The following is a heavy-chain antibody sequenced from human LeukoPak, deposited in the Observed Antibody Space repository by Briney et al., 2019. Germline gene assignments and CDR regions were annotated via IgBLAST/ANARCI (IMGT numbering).Heavy chain of an antibody. D-gene: IGHD1-1*01. CDR2: IYHGGSP. CDR1: GGSISSSNW. J-gene: IGHJ4*02. V-gene: IGHV4-4*02. Sequence: PSGTLSLTCAVSGGSISSSNWWGWVRQPPGKGLAWIGEIYHGGSPNYNPSLKSRVTISVDKSRNHFSLNLSSVTAADTAVYYCARVNINNWHSCDYWGQGTLVTVSS. CDR3: ARVNINNWHSCDY.